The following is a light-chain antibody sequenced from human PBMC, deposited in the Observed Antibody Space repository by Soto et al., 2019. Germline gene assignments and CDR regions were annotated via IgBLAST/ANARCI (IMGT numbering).Light chain of an antibody. J-gene: IGLJ1*01. CDR3: SSYKSSSTRV. CDR2: EVS. Sequence: QCVLEQPAYLYRSPGQAIGLSYHGTSSDIGAYDYVSWYQQFPDKPPKLIIYEVSHRPSGVSDRFSGSKSVNTATLTISRLQAEDEDDYYCSSYKSSSTRVFGTGTKVTVL. CDR1: SSDIGAYDY. V-gene: IGLV2-14*03.